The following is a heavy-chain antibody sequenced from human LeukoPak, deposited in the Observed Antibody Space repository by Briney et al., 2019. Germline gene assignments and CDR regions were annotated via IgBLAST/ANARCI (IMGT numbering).Heavy chain of an antibody. J-gene: IGHJ5*02. D-gene: IGHD4-11*01. CDR3: ARVALQYRTNWFDP. CDR1: GGSISSGGYY. CDR2: IYYSGST. Sequence: PSQTLSLTCTVSGGSISSGGYYWSWIRQHPGKGLEWIGYIYYSGSTYYNPSLKSRVTISVDTSKNQFSLKLSSVTAADTAVYYYARVALQYRTNWFDPWGQGTLVTVSS. V-gene: IGHV4-31*03.